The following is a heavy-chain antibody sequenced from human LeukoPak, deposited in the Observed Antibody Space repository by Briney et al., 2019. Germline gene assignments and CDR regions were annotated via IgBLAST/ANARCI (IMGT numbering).Heavy chain of an antibody. CDR2: IYYSGST. CDR3: ARDGGSSGVN. V-gene: IGHV4-59*11. J-gene: IGHJ4*02. D-gene: IGHD6-19*01. CDR1: GGSISSHY. Sequence: SETLSLTCTVPGGSISSHYWSWIRQPPGKGLEWIGYIYYSGSTNYNPSLKSRVTISVDTSKNQFSLKLSSVTAADTAVYYCARDGGSSGVNWGQGTLVTVSS.